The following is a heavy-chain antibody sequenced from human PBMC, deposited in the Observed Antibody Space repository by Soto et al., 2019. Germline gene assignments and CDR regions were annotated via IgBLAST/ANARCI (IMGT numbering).Heavy chain of an antibody. CDR2: IYYSGST. CDR1: GGSISSSSYY. V-gene: IGHV4-39*01. D-gene: IGHD3-10*01. J-gene: IGHJ4*02. Sequence: PSETLSLTCTVSGGSISSSSYYWGWIRQPPGKGLEWIGSIYYSGSTYYNPSLKSRVTISVDTSKNQFSLKLSSVTAADTAVYYCARLLVRDYYFDYWGQGTLVTVSS. CDR3: ARLLVRDYYFDY.